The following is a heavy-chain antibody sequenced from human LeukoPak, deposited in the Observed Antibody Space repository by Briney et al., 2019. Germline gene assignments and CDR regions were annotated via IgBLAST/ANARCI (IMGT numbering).Heavy chain of an antibody. V-gene: IGHV4-4*07. CDR2: IYTSGST. J-gene: IGHJ5*02. CDR1: GGSISSYY. D-gene: IGHD3-10*01. CDR3: ARDAYYYGSGSYPFDP. Sequence: SETLSLTCTVSGGSISSYYWSWIRQPAGKGLEWIGRIYTSGSTNYNPSPKSRVTMSVDTSKNQFSLKLTSVTAADTAVYYCARDAYYYGSGSYPFDPWGQGTLVTVSS.